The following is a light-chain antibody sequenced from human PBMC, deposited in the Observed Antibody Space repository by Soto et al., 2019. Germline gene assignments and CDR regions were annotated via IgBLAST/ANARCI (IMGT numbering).Light chain of an antibody. J-gene: IGLJ2*01. V-gene: IGLV1-44*01. Sequence: QSVLSQPPSTSGTPGQRVTSSCSGGTSNIGTYTVSWYQQFPETAPSLLIYGSDRPPSGVPDRFSGSKSGTAASLSIGGLHAEDEAHYYCAAWDDSLDGPTFGGGTKLTV. CDR1: TSNIGTYT. CDR3: AAWDDSLDGPT. CDR2: GSD.